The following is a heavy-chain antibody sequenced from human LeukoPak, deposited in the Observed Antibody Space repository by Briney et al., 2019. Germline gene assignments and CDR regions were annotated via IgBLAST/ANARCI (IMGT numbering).Heavy chain of an antibody. Sequence: GGSLRLSCTASGFIFRDHAMSWFRQAPGKGLEWVGFIRTRAYSETTEHAASVKGRFTISRDDSNDIAYLQMNSLKTEDTAVYYCSRNSGTLTGWPFDIWGQGTMVTVSS. D-gene: IGHD5-12*01. J-gene: IGHJ3*02. CDR2: IRTRAYSETT. V-gene: IGHV3-49*03. CDR3: SRNSGTLTGWPFDI. CDR1: GFIFRDHA.